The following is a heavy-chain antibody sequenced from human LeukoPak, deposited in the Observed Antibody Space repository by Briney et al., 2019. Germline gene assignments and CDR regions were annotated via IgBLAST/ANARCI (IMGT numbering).Heavy chain of an antibody. Sequence: PSETLSLTCTVSGYSISSGYYWGWIRQPPGKGLEWIGYIYYSGRTAYNPSLKSRVTISVDTSKNQFSLRLSSVTAADTAVYYCARGQKYRSGYTVTELGSGYFDNWGQGTLVTVSS. D-gene: IGHD5-18*01. CDR2: IYYSGRT. CDR1: GYSISSGYY. V-gene: IGHV4-61*01. CDR3: ARGQKYRSGYTVTELGSGYFDN. J-gene: IGHJ4*02.